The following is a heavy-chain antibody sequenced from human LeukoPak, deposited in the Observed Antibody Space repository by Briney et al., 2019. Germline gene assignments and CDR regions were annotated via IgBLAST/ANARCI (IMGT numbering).Heavy chain of an antibody. CDR2: IHYSGRA. CDR1: GDSISGSY. J-gene: IGHJ6*01. CDR3: VKFGVDYDMGV. V-gene: IGHV4-59*07. Sequence: SDTLSLTCTVSGDSISGSYWTWVRQPPGQGLEWIGQIHYSGRADYNPSLKRRITISVDTSKNQMSLTLTSVTAADTFIYYCVKFGVDYDMGVWGQGTTVAVCS. D-gene: IGHD3-16*01.